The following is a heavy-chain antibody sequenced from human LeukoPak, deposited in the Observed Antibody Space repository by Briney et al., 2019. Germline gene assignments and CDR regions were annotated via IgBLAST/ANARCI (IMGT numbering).Heavy chain of an antibody. D-gene: IGHD4-17*01. Sequence: GSLRLSCAASGFTFSSYAMSWVRQPPGKGLEWIGSIYSSGSTYYNPSLKSRVTISVDTSKNQFSLKLTSVTAADTAVYYCARHYGPWGQGTLVTVSS. CDR3: ARHYGP. J-gene: IGHJ5*02. CDR2: IYSSGST. CDR1: GFTFSSYA. V-gene: IGHV4-39*01.